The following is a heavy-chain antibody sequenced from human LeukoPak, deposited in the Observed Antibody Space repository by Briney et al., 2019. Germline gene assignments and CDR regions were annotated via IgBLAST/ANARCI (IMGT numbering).Heavy chain of an antibody. CDR3: ASVAAAGLH. D-gene: IGHD6-13*01. CDR2: ISSSSSTI. CDR1: GFTFSSYS. J-gene: IGHJ4*02. V-gene: IGHV3-48*01. Sequence: GGSLRLSCAASGFTFSSYSMNWVRQAPGKGLEWVSYISSSSSTIYYADSVKGRFTISGDNAKNSLYLQMNSLRADDTAVYYCASVAAAGLHWGQGTLVTVSS.